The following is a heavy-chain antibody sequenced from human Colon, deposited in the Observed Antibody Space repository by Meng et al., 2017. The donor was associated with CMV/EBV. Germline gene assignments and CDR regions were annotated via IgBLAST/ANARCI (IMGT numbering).Heavy chain of an antibody. CDR2: ISGTGGNT. J-gene: IGHJ4*02. CDR3: AKADYYDGSGYYFDY. CDR1: GFTFSAYA. D-gene: IGHD3-22*01. V-gene: IGHV3-23*01. Sequence: YGFTFSAYAMSWGRQAPGKGLGWVSSISGTGGNTYYADSVKGRFTISRDDSHNTLFLHMNSLRAEDTAVYYCAKADYYDGSGYYFDYWGQGTLVTVSS.